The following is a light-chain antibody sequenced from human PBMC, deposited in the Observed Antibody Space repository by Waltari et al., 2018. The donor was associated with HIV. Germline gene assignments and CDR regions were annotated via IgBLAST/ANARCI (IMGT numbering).Light chain of an antibody. CDR3: QSYDSSLGGSV. J-gene: IGLJ2*01. CDR1: SSNLGADYD. CDR2: DNN. Sequence: QSVLTQPPSVSGAPGQRVTISCTGSSSNLGADYDVHWYQQLPGTAPKLLIYDNNNRPSGVPDRFSGSKSGPSASLAITGLQAEDEADYYCQSYDSSLGGSVFGGGTKVTVL. V-gene: IGLV1-40*01.